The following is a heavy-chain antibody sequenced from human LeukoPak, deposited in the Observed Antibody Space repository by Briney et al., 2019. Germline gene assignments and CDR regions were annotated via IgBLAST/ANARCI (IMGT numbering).Heavy chain of an antibody. CDR2: INHSGSA. D-gene: IGHD1-26*01. J-gene: IGHJ6*02. Sequence: PSETLSLTCAVYGGSFSGYYWSWIRQPPGKGLEWIGEINHSGSANYNPSLKSRVTISVDTPKNQFSLKLSSVTAADTAVYYCARVGIGDGYNIIYYYYGMDVWGQGTTVTVSS. V-gene: IGHV4-34*01. CDR1: GGSFSGYY. CDR3: ARVGIGDGYNIIYYYYGMDV.